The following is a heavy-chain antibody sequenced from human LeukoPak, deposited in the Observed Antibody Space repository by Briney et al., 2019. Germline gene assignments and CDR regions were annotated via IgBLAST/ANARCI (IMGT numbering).Heavy chain of an antibody. CDR1: GFTFKTYA. CDR3: ASRPRSSSDWYIAFDY. J-gene: IGHJ4*02. V-gene: IGHV3-23*01. CDR2: ISDSGGNT. Sequence: GGSLRLSCAASGFTFKTYAMSWVRQAPGKGLEWVSTISDSGGNTYYADSVKGRFTISRDNSKNTLYLQVNSLRAEDTALYYCASRPRSSSDWYIAFDYWGQGTLVTVSS. D-gene: IGHD6-13*01.